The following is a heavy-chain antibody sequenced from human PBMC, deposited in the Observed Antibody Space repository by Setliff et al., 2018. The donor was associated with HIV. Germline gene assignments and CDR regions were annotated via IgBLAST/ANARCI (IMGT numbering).Heavy chain of an antibody. J-gene: IGHJ5*02. CDR3: ASQSSTYYDFWSGSMGWFDP. Sequence: SETLSLTCTVSGGSISSSSYYWGWIRQPPGKGLEWIGSIYYSGSTYYNPSLKSRVTISVATSKIQFSLKLSSVTATDTAVYYCASQSSTYYDFWSGSMGWFDPWGQGTLVTVSS. V-gene: IGHV4-39*01. CDR2: IYYSGST. CDR1: GGSISSSSYY. D-gene: IGHD3-3*01.